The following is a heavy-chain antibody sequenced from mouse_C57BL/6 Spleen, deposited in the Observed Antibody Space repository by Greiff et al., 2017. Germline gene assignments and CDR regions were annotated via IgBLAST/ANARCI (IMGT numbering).Heavy chain of an antibody. CDR1: GYSITSGYY. J-gene: IGHJ4*01. V-gene: IGHV3-6*01. Sequence: EVKLQESGPGLVKPSQSLSLTCSVTGYSITSGYYWNWIRQFPGNKLEWMGYISYDGSNNYNPSLKNRISITRDTSKNQFFLKLNSVTTEDTATYYCARVELYYGSSYNAMDYWGQGTSVTVSS. CDR3: ARVELYYGSSYNAMDY. CDR2: ISYDGSN. D-gene: IGHD1-1*01.